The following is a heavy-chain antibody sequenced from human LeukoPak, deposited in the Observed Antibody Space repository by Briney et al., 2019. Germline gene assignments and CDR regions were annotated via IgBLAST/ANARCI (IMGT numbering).Heavy chain of an antibody. V-gene: IGHV3-48*03. Sequence: GGSLRLSCAASGFTFSSYEMNWVRQAPGKGLEWVSYISSSGSTIYYADSVKGRFTISRDNAKNSLYLQMNSLRAEDTAVYYCAKGLGYYYGSGSSYMDVWGKGTTVTISS. CDR2: ISSSGSTI. J-gene: IGHJ6*03. D-gene: IGHD3-10*01. CDR3: AKGLGYYYGSGSSYMDV. CDR1: GFTFSSYE.